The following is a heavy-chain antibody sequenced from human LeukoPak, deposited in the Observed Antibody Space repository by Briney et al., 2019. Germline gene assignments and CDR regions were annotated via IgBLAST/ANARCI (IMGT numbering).Heavy chain of an antibody. D-gene: IGHD6-13*01. CDR1: GFTFSSYA. V-gene: IGHV3-23*01. CDR2: ISGSGGTT. CDR3: ARDRRVAAPNYYYYYMDV. J-gene: IGHJ6*03. Sequence: GGSLRLSCAASGFTFSSYAMSWVRQAPGKGLDWVSAISGSGGTTYYADSVKGRFTISRDNAKNSLYLQMNSLRAEDTAVYYCARDRRVAAPNYYYYYMDVWGKGTTVTVSS.